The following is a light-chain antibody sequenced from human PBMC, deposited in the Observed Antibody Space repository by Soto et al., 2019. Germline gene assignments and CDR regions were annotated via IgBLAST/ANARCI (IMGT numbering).Light chain of an antibody. CDR3: CSYAVTPV. CDR1: SSDVGSYNL. Sequence: QSVLTQPASVSGSPGQSITISCTGTSSDVGSYNLVSWYQQHPGKAPKLMIYEGSKRPSGVSNRFSGSKSGNTASLTISGLQDEDEADYYCCSYAVTPVFGNGTKFTV. V-gene: IGLV2-23*01. CDR2: EGS. J-gene: IGLJ1*01.